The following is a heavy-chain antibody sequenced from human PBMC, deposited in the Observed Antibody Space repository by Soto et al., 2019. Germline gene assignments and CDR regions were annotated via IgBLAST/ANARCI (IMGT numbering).Heavy chain of an antibody. Sequence: QVQLQESGPGLVKPSETLSLTCTVSGGSISTYYWSWIRQPPGKGLEWIGYIHNSGSTNYNPSLKSRVTISVDTSKNRFSLKLTSMTAADTAGYYCGRRGGAVAGMFDYWGQGTLVTVSS. CDR2: IHNSGST. D-gene: IGHD6-19*01. V-gene: IGHV4-59*08. CDR3: GRRGGAVAGMFDY. CDR1: GGSISTYY. J-gene: IGHJ4*02.